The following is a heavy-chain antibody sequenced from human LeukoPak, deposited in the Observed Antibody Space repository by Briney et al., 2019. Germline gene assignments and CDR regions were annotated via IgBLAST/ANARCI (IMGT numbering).Heavy chain of an antibody. CDR1: GDFISSYY. D-gene: IGHD5-24*01. CDR3: ARHVTISGPYDASDI. V-gene: IGHV4-59*08. J-gene: IGHJ3*02. Sequence: SETLSLTSTVSGDFISSYYWSWIRQPPGKGLEWLGYIYYSGGTDYNPSLKSRVTISVDTSKNHFSLKLRSVTAADTAVYYCARHVTISGPYDASDIWGQGTMVTVSP. CDR2: IYYSGGT.